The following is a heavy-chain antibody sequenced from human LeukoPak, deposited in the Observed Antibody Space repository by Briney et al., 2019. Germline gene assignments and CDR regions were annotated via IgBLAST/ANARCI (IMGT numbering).Heavy chain of an antibody. J-gene: IGHJ4*02. CDR2: ISGSGGST. CDR1: GFTFSSYA. V-gene: IGHV3-23*01. CDR3: AKDQSGIAVAGTSDY. D-gene: IGHD6-19*01. Sequence: QAGGSLRLSCAASGFTFSSYAMSWVRQAPGKGLEWVSAISGSGGSTYYADSVKGRFTISRDNSKNTLYLQMNSLRAEGTAVYYCAKDQSGIAVAGTSDYWGQGTLVTVSS.